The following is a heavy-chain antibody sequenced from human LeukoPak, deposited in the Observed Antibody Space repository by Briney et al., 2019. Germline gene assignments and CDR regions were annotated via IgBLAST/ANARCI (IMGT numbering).Heavy chain of an antibody. J-gene: IGHJ5*02. CDR1: GGSFSGYY. V-gene: IGHV4-34*09. CDR2: IYYSGST. D-gene: IGHD5-18*01. Sequence: SETLSLTCAVYGGSFSGYYWSWIRQPPGKGLEWIGYIYYSGSTYYNPSLKSRVTISVDTSKNQFSLKLSSVTAADTAVYYCARESIGSYGYGWFDPWGQGTLVTVSS. CDR3: ARESIGSYGYGWFDP.